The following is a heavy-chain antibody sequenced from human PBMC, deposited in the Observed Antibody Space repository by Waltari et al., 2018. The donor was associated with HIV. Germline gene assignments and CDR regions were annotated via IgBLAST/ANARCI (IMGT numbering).Heavy chain of an antibody. V-gene: IGHV4-39*01. CDR2: IYLTGST. CDR1: GGSISSGSYY. D-gene: IGHD3-3*02. CDR3: ARAPNTPNFSAAFDL. Sequence: QLQLQESGPGLVKASETLSLTCTVSGGSISSGSYYWVWIRQPPGKGLEWIGTIYLTGSTYYTPSLKSRVTMSVDTSENPFSLKLDSVTAADAAVYYCARAPNTPNFSAAFDLWGQGTMVTVSS. J-gene: IGHJ3*01.